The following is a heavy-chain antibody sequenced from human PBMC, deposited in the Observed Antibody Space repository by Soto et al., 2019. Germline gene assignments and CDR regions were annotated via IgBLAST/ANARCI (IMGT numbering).Heavy chain of an antibody. CDR2: IYHSGST. J-gene: IGHJ4*02. V-gene: IGHV4-31*03. Sequence: QVQLQESGPGLVKPSQTLSLTCTVSGGSISSGGYYWSWIRQHPGKGLEWIGYIYHSGSTYYNPSLKSRVIISVDTSKNQFSLKLSSVTAADTAVYYCARLGIAARPVDYWGQGTLVTVSS. D-gene: IGHD6-6*01. CDR3: ARLGIAARPVDY. CDR1: GGSISSGGYY.